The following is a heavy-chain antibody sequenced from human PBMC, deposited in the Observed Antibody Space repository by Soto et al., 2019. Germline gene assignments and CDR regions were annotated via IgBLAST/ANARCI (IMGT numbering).Heavy chain of an antibody. Sequence: ASVKVSCKASGGTFSSYAISWVRQAPGQGLEWMGGIIPIFGTANYAQKFQGRVTITADESTSTAYMELSSLRSEDTAVYYCAGIVVVPAAMDSNYYYMDVWGKGTTVTVSS. CDR1: GGTFSSYA. CDR3: AGIVVVPAAMDSNYYYMDV. V-gene: IGHV1-69*13. CDR2: IIPIFGTA. D-gene: IGHD2-2*01. J-gene: IGHJ6*03.